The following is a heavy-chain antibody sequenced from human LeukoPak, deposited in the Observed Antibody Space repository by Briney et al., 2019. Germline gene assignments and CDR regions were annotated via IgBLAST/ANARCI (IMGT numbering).Heavy chain of an antibody. J-gene: IGHJ4*02. D-gene: IGHD6-19*01. CDR1: GFTFSSYA. CDR2: ISGSGGST. Sequence: GGSLRLSCAASGFTFSSYAMSWVRQAPGKGLEWVSAISGSGGSTYYADSVKGRFTISRDNSKNTLYLQMNSLRAEDTAVYYCAKSLFVYSSGWYPYYFDYWAREPWSPSPQ. CDR3: AKSLFVYSSGWYPYYFDY. V-gene: IGHV3-23*01.